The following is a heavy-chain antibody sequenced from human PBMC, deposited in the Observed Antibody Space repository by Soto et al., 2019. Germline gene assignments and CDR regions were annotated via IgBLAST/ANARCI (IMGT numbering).Heavy chain of an antibody. D-gene: IGHD3-3*01. J-gene: IGHJ4*02. Sequence: PSETLSLTCTVSGGSISSSSYYWGWIRQPPGKGLEWIGSIYYSGSTYYNPSLKSRVTISVDTSKNQFSLKLSSVTAADTAVYYCARLSSSPYYDFLSGYPSIPPYYFDFWGQGTLVTVFS. CDR3: ARLSSSPYYDFLSGYPSIPPYYFDF. V-gene: IGHV4-39*01. CDR1: GGSISSSSYY. CDR2: IYYSGST.